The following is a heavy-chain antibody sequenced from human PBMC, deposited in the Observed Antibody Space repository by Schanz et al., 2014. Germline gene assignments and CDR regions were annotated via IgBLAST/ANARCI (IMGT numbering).Heavy chain of an antibody. CDR3: AADHIAAAGSQYFYYYGMGV. CDR1: GYTFSSYG. J-gene: IGHJ6*02. Sequence: QVQLVQSGAEVKKPGASVKVSCKASGYTFSSYGISWVRQAPGQGLEWMGWISANNGNTNKAQKLQGRVTMTTDTSTSTAYMELRSLRSDDTAVYYCAADHIAAAGSQYFYYYGMGVWGQGTTVTVSS. V-gene: IGHV1-18*04. CDR2: ISANNGNT. D-gene: IGHD6-13*01.